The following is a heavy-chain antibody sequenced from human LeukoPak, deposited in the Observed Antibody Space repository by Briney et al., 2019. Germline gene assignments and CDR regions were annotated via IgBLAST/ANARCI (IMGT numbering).Heavy chain of an antibody. D-gene: IGHD2-2*02. J-gene: IGHJ4*02. CDR2: ISDSGFTT. Sequence: PGGSLRLSCAASGFTFSSYAMSSVRQAPGKGLEWVSGISDSGFTTFYANSVKGRFTISRDNSKNTLYLQMNSLRAEDTAVYYCANAGFCSSTTCYNPFDHWGQGTLVTVSS. V-gene: IGHV3-23*01. CDR3: ANAGFCSSTTCYNPFDH. CDR1: GFTFSSYA.